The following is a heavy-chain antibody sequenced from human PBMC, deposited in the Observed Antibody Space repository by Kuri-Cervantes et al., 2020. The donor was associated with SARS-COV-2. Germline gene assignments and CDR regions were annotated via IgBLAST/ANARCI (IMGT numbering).Heavy chain of an antibody. Sequence: GGSLRLSCAASGFTLNNAWMGWVRQAPGTGQEWVGRITSKTDGGTIDYTAPVEGRFTISRDDSKNTAYLQMNSLKTEDTAVYYCTAWAIFGAYGMDVWGQGTTVTVSS. CDR1: GFTLNNAW. D-gene: IGHD3-3*01. CDR2: ITSKTDGGTI. CDR3: TAWAIFGAYGMDV. J-gene: IGHJ6*02. V-gene: IGHV3-15*01.